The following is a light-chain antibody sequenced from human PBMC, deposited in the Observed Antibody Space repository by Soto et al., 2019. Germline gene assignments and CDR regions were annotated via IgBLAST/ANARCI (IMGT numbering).Light chain of an antibody. CDR2: GAS. CDR1: QSVSSN. CDR3: QHYFKSPVS. V-gene: IGKV3-15*01. J-gene: IGKJ3*01. Sequence: EIVMTQSPATLSVSPGERATLSCRASQSVSSNLAWYQQKPGQAPRLLIYGASTRATGIPARFSGSGSGTEFTLTISSLQSEDVAVYYCQHYFKSPVSFGPGTKV.